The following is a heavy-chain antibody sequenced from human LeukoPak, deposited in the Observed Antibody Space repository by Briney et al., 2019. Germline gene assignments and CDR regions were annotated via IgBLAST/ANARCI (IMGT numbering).Heavy chain of an antibody. V-gene: IGHV3-20*04. CDR2: INWNGGST. D-gene: IGHD4-11*01. CDR3: ARSMTTITTSGANDY. Sequence: PGGSLRLSCAASGFTFDDYGMSWVRQAPGKGLEWVSGINWNGGSTGYADSVKGRFTISRDNAKNSLYLQMHSLRAEDTALYYCARSMTTITTSGANDYWGQGTLVTVSS. CDR1: GFTFDDYG. J-gene: IGHJ4*02.